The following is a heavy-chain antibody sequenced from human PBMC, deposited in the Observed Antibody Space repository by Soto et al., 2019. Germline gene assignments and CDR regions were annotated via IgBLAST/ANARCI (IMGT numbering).Heavy chain of an antibody. V-gene: IGHV4-31*03. CDR2: IYYSGST. CDR1: GGSISSGGYY. Sequence: SETLSLTCTVSGGSISSGGYYWSWNGQHPGKGLEWIGYIYYSGSTYYNPSLKSRVTISVDTSKNQFSLKLSSVTAADTAVYYCARGRSGFGEDAFDIWGQGTMVTVSS. D-gene: IGHD3-10*01. J-gene: IGHJ3*02. CDR3: ARGRSGFGEDAFDI.